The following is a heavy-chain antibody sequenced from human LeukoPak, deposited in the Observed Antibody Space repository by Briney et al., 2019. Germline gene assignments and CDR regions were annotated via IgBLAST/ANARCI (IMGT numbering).Heavy chain of an antibody. V-gene: IGHV3-23*01. J-gene: IGHJ4*02. Sequence: GGSLRLSCAASGFTFSSYAMSWVRQAPGKGLECVSGICGNGAGTFYADSVKGRFTISRDNSKNTLYLQMNSLTAEDTAVYYCAKDLDVAGDYLTLRHFAYWGQGTLVTVSS. CDR1: GFTFSSYA. CDR2: ICGNGAGT. D-gene: IGHD4-17*01. CDR3: AKDLDVAGDYLTLRHFAY.